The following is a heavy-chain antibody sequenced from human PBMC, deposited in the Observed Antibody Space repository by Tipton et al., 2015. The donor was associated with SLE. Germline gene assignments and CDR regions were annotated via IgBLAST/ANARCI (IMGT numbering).Heavy chain of an antibody. V-gene: IGHV4-38-2*01. CDR2: IYHSGST. CDR1: GYSISSGYY. Sequence: TLSLTCAVSGYSISSGYYWGWIRQPPGKGLEWIGSIYHSGSTYYNPSLKSRLTISVDTSKNQFSLKLNSVTAADTAVYYCARGGRAPLRSSWSNAFDIWGQGTMVTVSS. D-gene: IGHD6-13*01. CDR3: ARGGRAPLRSSWSNAFDI. J-gene: IGHJ3*02.